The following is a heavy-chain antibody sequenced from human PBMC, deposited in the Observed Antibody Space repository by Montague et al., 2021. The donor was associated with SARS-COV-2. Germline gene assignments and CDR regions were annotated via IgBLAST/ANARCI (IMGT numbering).Heavy chain of an antibody. Sequence: SETLSLTCTVSGGSISSSSYYWGWIRQPTGKGLECNGSIYYSGTTYYNPSLKSRVTISVDTSKNQFSLTLSSVTAADTAVYYCARHVRSLMVRGPDFDYWGQGTLVTVSS. J-gene: IGHJ4*02. V-gene: IGHV4-39*01. CDR1: GGSISSSSYY. CDR2: IYYSGTT. CDR3: ARHVRSLMVRGPDFDY. D-gene: IGHD3-10*01.